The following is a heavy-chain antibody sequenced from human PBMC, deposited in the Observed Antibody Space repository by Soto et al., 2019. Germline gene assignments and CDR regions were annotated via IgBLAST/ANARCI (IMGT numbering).Heavy chain of an antibody. J-gene: IGHJ3*02. CDR3: ARPGWSTDAFDI. V-gene: IGHV4-39*01. Sequence: PSETLSLTCTVSCGSLSSSSYYWGWIRQPPGKGLEWIGSIYYSGSTYYNPSLKSRVTISVDTSKNQFSLKLSSVTAADTAVYYCARPGWSTDAFDIWGQGTMVTVSS. CDR1: CGSLSSSSYY. D-gene: IGHD2-15*01. CDR2: IYYSGST.